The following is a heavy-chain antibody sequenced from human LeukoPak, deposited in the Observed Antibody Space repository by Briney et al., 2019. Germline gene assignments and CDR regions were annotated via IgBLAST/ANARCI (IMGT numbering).Heavy chain of an antibody. CDR2: IIPIFGTA. CDR3: ARATETDYDILTGYGY. V-gene: IGHV1-69*05. D-gene: IGHD3-9*01. J-gene: IGHJ4*02. CDR1: GGTFSSYA. Sequence: GSSVKVSCKASGGTFSSYAISWVRQAPGQGLEWMGGIIPIFGTANYAQKFQDRVTITTDESTSTAYMELSSLRSEDTAVYYCARATETDYDILTGYGYWGQGTLVTVSS.